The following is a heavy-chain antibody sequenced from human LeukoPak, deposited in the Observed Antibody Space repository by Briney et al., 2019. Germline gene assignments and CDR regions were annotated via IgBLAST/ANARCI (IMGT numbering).Heavy chain of an antibody. CDR1: GYNLNTYH. Sequence: ASVKVSCKASGYNLNTYHMHWVRQAPGQGLEWMGIITSTGTTTICAQKFQGRVTMTRDTSTSTVYMDLSSLRSDDTAVYYCAREAFLDTAMVRDYYGMDVWGQGTAVTVSS. J-gene: IGHJ6*02. D-gene: IGHD5-18*01. V-gene: IGHV1-46*02. CDR2: ITSTGTTT. CDR3: AREAFLDTAMVRDYYGMDV.